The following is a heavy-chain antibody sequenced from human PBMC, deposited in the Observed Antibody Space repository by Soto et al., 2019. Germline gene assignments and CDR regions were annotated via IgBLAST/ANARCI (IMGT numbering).Heavy chain of an antibody. CDR1: GGSISSGGYS. V-gene: IGHV4-30-2*01. Sequence: PSETLSLTCAVSGGSISSGGYSWSWIRQPPGKGLEWIGYIYHSGSTYYNPSLKSRVTISVDRSKNQFSLKLSSMTAADTAVYYCARGGGYCSSTSCYFWFDPWGQGTLVTVSS. CDR3: ARGGGYCSSTSCYFWFDP. D-gene: IGHD2-2*01. J-gene: IGHJ5*02. CDR2: IYHSGST.